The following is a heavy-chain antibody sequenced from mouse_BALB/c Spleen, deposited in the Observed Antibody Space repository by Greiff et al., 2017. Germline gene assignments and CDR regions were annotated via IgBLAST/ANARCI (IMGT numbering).Heavy chain of an antibody. CDR2: ISCYNGAT. D-gene: IGHD2-10*01. J-gene: IGHJ3*01. Sequence: LVKTGASVKISCKASGYSFTGYYMHWVKQSHGKSLEWIGYISCYNGATSYNQKFKGKATFTVDTSSSTAYMQFNSLTSEDSAVYYCARSYYGNYAWFAYWGQGTLVTVSA. CDR1: GYSFTGYY. CDR3: ARSYYGNYAWFAY. V-gene: IGHV1S34*01.